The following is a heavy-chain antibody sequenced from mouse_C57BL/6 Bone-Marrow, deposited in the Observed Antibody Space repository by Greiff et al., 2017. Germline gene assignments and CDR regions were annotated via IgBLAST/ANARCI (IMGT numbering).Heavy chain of an antibody. CDR2: ISYAGSN. Sequence: EVQLQESGPGLVKPSQSLSLTCSVTGYSITSGYYWNWIRQFPGNKLDWMGYISYAGSNNYNPSLKNRISITRDTSKNQFFLKLNSVTTEDTATYYCARDYDYEDDAIDYWGQGTSVTVAS. V-gene: IGHV3-6*01. J-gene: IGHJ4*01. CDR1: GYSITSGYY. CDR3: ARDYDYEDDAIDY. D-gene: IGHD2-4*01.